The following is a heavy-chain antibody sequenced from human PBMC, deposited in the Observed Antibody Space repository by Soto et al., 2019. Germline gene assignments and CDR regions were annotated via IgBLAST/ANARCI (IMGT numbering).Heavy chain of an antibody. CDR2: ISGSGGST. V-gene: IGHV3-23*01. CDR1: GFTFGSYA. D-gene: IGHD2-15*01. J-gene: IGHJ4*02. CDR3: AKDQCSGGSCYGRAFDY. Sequence: GGSLRLSCAASGFTFGSYAMSWVRQAPGKGLEWVSAISGSGGSTYYADSVKGRFTISRDNSKNTLYLQMNSLRAEDTAVYYCAKDQCSGGSCYGRAFDYWGQGALVTVSS.